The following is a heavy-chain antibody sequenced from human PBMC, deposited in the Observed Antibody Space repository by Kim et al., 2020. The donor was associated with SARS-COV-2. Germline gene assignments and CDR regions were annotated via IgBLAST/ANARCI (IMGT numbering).Heavy chain of an antibody. CDR3: ASRRPGQQQLGPYGMDV. CDR2: INPSGGST. J-gene: IGHJ6*02. V-gene: IGHV1-46*01. D-gene: IGHD6-13*01. Sequence: ASVKVSCKASGYTFTSYYMHWVRQAPGQGLEWMGIINPSGGSTSYAQKFQGRVTMTRDTSTSTVYMELSSLRSEDTAVYYCASRRPGQQQLGPYGMDVWGQGTTVTVSS. CDR1: GYTFTSYY.